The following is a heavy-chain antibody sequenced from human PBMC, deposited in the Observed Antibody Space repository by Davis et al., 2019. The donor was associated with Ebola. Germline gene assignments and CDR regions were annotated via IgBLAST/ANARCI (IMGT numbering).Heavy chain of an antibody. CDR3: AAFFYYDSSGYSEWFDP. V-gene: IGHV1-8*01. CDR2: MNPNSGNT. Sequence: ASVKVSCKASGYTFTGYDINWVRQATGQGLEWMGWMNPNSGNTGYAQKFQGRVTITADESTSTAYMELSSLRSEDTAVYYCAAFFYYDSSGYSEWFDPWGQGTLVTVSS. CDR1: GYTFTGYD. D-gene: IGHD3-22*01. J-gene: IGHJ5*02.